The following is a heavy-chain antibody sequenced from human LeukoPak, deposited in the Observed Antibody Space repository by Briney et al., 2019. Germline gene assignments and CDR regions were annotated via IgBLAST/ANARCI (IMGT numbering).Heavy chain of an antibody. V-gene: IGHV4-34*01. CDR1: GGSFSGYY. J-gene: IGHJ4*02. CDR2: INHRGST. D-gene: IGHD3-10*01. CDR3: ARAVVYGSGPFDY. Sequence: PSETLSLTCAVYGGSFSGYYWSWIRQPPGKGLEWIGEINHRGSTNYNPSLKSRVTISVDTSKNQFSLKLSSVTAADTAVYYCARAVVYGSGPFDYWGQGTLVTVSS.